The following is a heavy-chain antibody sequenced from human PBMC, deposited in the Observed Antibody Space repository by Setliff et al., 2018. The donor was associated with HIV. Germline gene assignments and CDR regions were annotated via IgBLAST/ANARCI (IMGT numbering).Heavy chain of an antibody. CDR3: ARVRQQSGWFGLGS. CDR1: GFDFDNLY. V-gene: IGHV3-11*04. J-gene: IGHJ4*02. D-gene: IGHD6-19*01. Sequence: PGGSLGLSCAASGFDFDNLYMAWIRQAPGKGLEWVSYINVGGGTKYYADSVRGRFTVSRDDAKISLYLQMKDLRAEDTAIYYCARVRQQSGWFGLGSWGQGTLVTVSS. CDR2: INVGGGTK.